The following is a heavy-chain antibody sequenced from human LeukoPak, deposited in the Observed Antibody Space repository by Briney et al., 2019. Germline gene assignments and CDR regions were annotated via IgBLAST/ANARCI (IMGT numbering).Heavy chain of an antibody. Sequence: ASVKVSCKASGYIFTNYEMHWVRQAPGQWLEWMGIINPSGGSTTYSQKFQGRVTMTRDTSTSTVYMELSSLRSEDTAVYYCARGYSCGDYWGQGTLVTVSS. J-gene: IGHJ4*02. V-gene: IGHV1-46*01. CDR1: GYIFTNYE. D-gene: IGHD5-18*01. CDR3: ARGYSCGDY. CDR2: INPSGGST.